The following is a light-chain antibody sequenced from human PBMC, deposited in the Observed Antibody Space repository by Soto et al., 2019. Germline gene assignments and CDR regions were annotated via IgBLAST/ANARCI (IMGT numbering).Light chain of an antibody. Sequence: DIQMTQTPSTLSASVGDRVTITCRASQSISSWLAWYQQKPGKAPKLLIYTASNLQSGVPSRFSGSGSGTHFTLTISSLQPEDFGTYYCQQTDSFPITFGQGRLLEVK. J-gene: IGKJ5*01. CDR3: QQTDSFPIT. CDR1: QSISSW. CDR2: TAS. V-gene: IGKV1-12*01.